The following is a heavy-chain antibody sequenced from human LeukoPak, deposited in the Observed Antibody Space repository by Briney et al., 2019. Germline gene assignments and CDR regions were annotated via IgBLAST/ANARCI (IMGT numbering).Heavy chain of an antibody. Sequence: GRSLRLSCGGSGFTFSSYAMHWVRQAPGKGLEWVAGTSYNGKDKFYADSVKGRFSISRDNSKNTLYLQMDSLRAEDTAVYYCAKGDNYYDSSGYYHVKALFDYWGQGAPVTVSS. CDR3: AKGDNYYDSSGYYHVKALFDY. CDR1: GFTFSSYA. V-gene: IGHV3-30*04. CDR2: TSYNGKDK. J-gene: IGHJ4*02. D-gene: IGHD3-22*01.